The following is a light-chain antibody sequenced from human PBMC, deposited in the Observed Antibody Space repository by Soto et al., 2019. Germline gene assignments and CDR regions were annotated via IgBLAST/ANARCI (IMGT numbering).Light chain of an antibody. CDR2: DDS. CDR1: NIGSRI. J-gene: IGLJ2*01. V-gene: IGLV3-21*02. CDR3: QVWNISSDHPV. Sequence: SYELTQPPSVSVAPGQTATSTGGGNNIGSRIVHWYQQKPGQAPVVVVYDDSDRPSGIPGRFSGSNSGNTATPTISSVEVGDGAYYYCQVWNISSDHPVFGGGTKLTVL.